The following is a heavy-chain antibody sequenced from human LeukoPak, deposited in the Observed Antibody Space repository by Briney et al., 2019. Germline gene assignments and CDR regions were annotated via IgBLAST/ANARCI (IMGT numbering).Heavy chain of an antibody. CDR2: VSGNGDYT. V-gene: IGHV3-23*01. CDR1: GFTFSTYP. Sequence: GGSLRLSCEASGFTFSTYPMHWVRQAPGKGLEWVSGVSGNGDYTYYADSVKGRFTISRDNSKNTLYLQMNNLRAEDTAVYYCARVLREFFGSGTYVKSLDYWGQGTLVTVSS. CDR3: ARVLREFFGSGTYVKSLDY. D-gene: IGHD3-10*01. J-gene: IGHJ4*02.